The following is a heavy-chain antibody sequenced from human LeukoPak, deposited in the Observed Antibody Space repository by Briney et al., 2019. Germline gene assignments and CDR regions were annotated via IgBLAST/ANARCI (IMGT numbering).Heavy chain of an antibody. Sequence: ASVKVSCKASGYTFTGYYMHWVRQAPGQGLEWMGRINPNSGGTNYAQKFQGRVTMTRDSSISTAYMELSRLRSDDTAVYYCAIGGPRLGDWFDPWGQGTLVTVSS. CDR3: AIGGPRLGDWFDP. D-gene: IGHD3-16*01. V-gene: IGHV1-2*06. CDR1: GYTFTGYY. CDR2: INPNSGGT. J-gene: IGHJ5*02.